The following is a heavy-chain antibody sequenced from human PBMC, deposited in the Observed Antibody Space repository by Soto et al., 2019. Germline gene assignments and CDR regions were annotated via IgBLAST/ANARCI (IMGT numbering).Heavy chain of an antibody. CDR3: ARLAMATRRGYYGMDV. V-gene: IGHV5-51*01. CDR1: GYRFDNYW. J-gene: IGHJ6*02. Sequence: PGESLKISCKGSGYRFDNYWIGWVRQMPGKGLEWMGIIYPGDSDTIYSPSFQGQVTISVDKSISTAYLQWSGLKASDTAMYYCARLAMATRRGYYGMDVWGQGTTVTVSS. D-gene: IGHD5-12*01. CDR2: IYPGDSDT.